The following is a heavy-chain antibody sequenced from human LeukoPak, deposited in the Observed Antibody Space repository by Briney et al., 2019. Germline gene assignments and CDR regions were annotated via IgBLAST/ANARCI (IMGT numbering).Heavy chain of an antibody. CDR3: ARDLYYWVY. V-gene: IGHV3-7*01. CDR2: IKQDGSEK. Sequence: GGSLRLSCAASGFTSSSYWMSWVRQAPGKGLEWVANIKQDGSEKYYVDSVKGRFTISRDNAKNSLYLQMNSLRAEDTAVYYCARDLYYWVYWGQGTLVTVSS. D-gene: IGHD2-8*01. CDR1: GFTSSSYW. J-gene: IGHJ4*02.